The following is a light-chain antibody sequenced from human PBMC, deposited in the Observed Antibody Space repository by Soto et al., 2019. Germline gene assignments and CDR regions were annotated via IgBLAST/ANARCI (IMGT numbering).Light chain of an antibody. CDR3: QQSYSTPRT. Sequence: DIQMTQSPSSLSASVGDRVTITCRASQSISNYLNWYQQKPGKAPNLLIYAASNLQSGVPSRFSGSGSGTEFTLTISGLQADDFATYYCQQSYSTPRTFGQGTKVEI. J-gene: IGKJ1*01. CDR2: AAS. CDR1: QSISNY. V-gene: IGKV1-39*01.